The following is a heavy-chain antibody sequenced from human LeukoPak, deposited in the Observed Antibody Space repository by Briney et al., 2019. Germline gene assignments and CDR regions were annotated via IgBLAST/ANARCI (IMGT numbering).Heavy chain of an antibody. CDR2: IYHSGST. J-gene: IGHJ4*02. CDR1: GGSISSGGYS. D-gene: IGHD5-18*01. V-gene: IGHV4-30-2*01. CDR3: AAYSYGYLYYFDY. Sequence: TLSLTCAVSGGSISSGGYSWSWIRQPPGKGLEWIGYIYHSGSTNYNPSLKSRVTISVDTSKNQFSLKLSSVTAADTAVYYCAAYSYGYLYYFDYWGQGTLVTVSS.